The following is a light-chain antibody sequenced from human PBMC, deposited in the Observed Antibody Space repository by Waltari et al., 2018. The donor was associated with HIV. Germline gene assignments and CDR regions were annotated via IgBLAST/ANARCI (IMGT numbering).Light chain of an antibody. V-gene: IGLV3-21*02. CDR3: QVWDRSYKEAV. CDR1: NIGNYS. Sequence: SYVLTHAPSVSVAPGQPAAMSCGNIGNYSVQWYRQRPGRAPVFVVLDDTDRPSGIPGRISGAKSGNRATLTISGVEAGDEAVYYCQVWDRSYKEAVFGGGT. CDR2: DDT. J-gene: IGLJ2*01.